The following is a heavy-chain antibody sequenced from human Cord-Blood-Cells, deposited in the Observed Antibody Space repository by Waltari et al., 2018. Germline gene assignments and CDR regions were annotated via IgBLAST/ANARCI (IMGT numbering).Heavy chain of an antibody. D-gene: IGHD6-13*01. V-gene: IGHV1-69*06. CDR2: IIPIFGTA. CDR3: ARVTIAAAGSPSYGMDV. Sequence: QVQLVQSGAEVKKPGSSVKVSCKASGGTFSSYAISWVRQAPGQGLEWMGGIIPIFGTANYAQKFQGRVTITADKSTSTAYMGLSSLRSEDTAVYYCARVTIAAAGSPSYGMDVWGQGTTVTVSS. J-gene: IGHJ6*02. CDR1: GGTFSSYA.